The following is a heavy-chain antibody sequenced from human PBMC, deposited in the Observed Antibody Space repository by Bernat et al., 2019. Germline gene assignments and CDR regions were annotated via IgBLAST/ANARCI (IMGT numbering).Heavy chain of an antibody. V-gene: IGHV3-33*01. Sequence: QVQLVESGGGVVQPGRSLRLSCAASGFTFSSYGMHWVRQAPGKGLEWVAVIWYVGSNKYYADSVKGRFTISRDNSKNTLYLQMNSLRAEDTAVYYCARGPATGGIDYWGQGTLVTVSS. J-gene: IGHJ4*02. CDR2: IWYVGSNK. CDR1: GFTFSSYG. CDR3: ARGPATGGIDY. D-gene: IGHD3-16*01.